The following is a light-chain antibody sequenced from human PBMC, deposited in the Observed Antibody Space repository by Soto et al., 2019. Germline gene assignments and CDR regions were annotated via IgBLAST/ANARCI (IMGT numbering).Light chain of an antibody. Sequence: QSVLTQAPSASGTPGQRVTISCSGSSSNIGSHPVDWYQHLPGMAPKLLIYSTDQRPSGITDRFSGSKSGTSASLAISGLQSEDEADYYCAACDDSLKGWVFGGGTKVTVL. CDR1: SSNIGSHP. J-gene: IGLJ3*02. CDR3: AACDDSLKGWV. V-gene: IGLV1-44*01. CDR2: STD.